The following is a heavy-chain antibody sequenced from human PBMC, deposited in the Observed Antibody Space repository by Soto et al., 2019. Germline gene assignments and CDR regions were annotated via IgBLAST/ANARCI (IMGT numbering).Heavy chain of an antibody. CDR2: IIPIFGTA. CDR1: GGTFSSYA. Sequence: SVKVSCKASGGTFSSYAISWVRQAPGQGLEWMGGIIPIFGTANYAQKFQGRVTITADESTSTAYMELSSLRSEDTAVYYCARAPQRKTYYYDSSGYTFDYWGQGTLVTVSS. J-gene: IGHJ4*02. CDR3: ARAPQRKTYYYDSSGYTFDY. D-gene: IGHD3-22*01. V-gene: IGHV1-69*13.